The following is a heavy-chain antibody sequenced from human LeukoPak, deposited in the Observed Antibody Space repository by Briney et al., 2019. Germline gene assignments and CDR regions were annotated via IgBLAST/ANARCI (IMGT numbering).Heavy chain of an antibody. CDR2: INHSGST. D-gene: IGHD5-18*01. J-gene: IGHJ4*02. CDR3: ARGPSVDTAMVPYFDY. CDR1: GGSFSGYY. V-gene: IGHV4-34*01. Sequence: SETLSLTCAVYGGSFSGYYWSWIRQPPGKGLEWIGEINHSGSTNYNPSLKSRVTISVDTSKNQFSLKLSSVTAADTAVCYCARGPSVDTAMVPYFDYWGQGTLVTVSS.